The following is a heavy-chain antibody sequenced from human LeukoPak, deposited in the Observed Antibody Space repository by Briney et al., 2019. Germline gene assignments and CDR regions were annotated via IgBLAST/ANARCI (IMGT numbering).Heavy chain of an antibody. J-gene: IGHJ6*03. CDR2: IIPIFGTA. Sequence: SVKVSCKASGGTFSSYAISWVRQAPGQGLEWMGGIIPIFGTANYAQKFQGRVTITADESTSTAYMELSSLRSEDTAVYYCARAQQSITIFGVVINYYYYMDVWGKGTRSPSP. D-gene: IGHD3-3*01. V-gene: IGHV1-69*01. CDR3: ARAQQSITIFGVVINYYYYMDV. CDR1: GGTFSSYA.